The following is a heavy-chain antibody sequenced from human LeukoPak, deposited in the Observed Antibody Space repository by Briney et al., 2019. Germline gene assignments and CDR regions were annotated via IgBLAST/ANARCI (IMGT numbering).Heavy chain of an antibody. V-gene: IGHV3-21*01. CDR3: AAGSGWFDP. J-gene: IGHJ5*02. D-gene: IGHD3-10*01. Sequence: LEWVSSISSSSSCIYYADSVKGRFTISRDNAKNSLYLQMNSLRAEDTAVYYCAAGSGWFDPWGQGTLVTVSS. CDR2: ISSSSSCI.